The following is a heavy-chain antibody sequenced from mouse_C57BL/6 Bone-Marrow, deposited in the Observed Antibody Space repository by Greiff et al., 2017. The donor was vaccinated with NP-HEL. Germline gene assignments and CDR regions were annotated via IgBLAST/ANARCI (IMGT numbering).Heavy chain of an antibody. Sequence: QVHVMQSGAELAKPGASVKLSCKASGYTFTSSWMHWVKQRPEQGLEWIGNINPGSGYPKYNQKFKDKATLTADKSSSTAYMQLSSLTYEDSAVYYCARPPYYSNPLYYYAMDYWGQGTSVTVSS. V-gene: IGHV1-7*01. CDR3: ARPPYYSNPLYYYAMDY. CDR1: GYTFTSSW. J-gene: IGHJ4*01. D-gene: IGHD2-5*01. CDR2: INPGSGYP.